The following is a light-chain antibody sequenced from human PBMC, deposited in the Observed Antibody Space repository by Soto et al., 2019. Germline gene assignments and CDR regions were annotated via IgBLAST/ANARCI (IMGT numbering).Light chain of an antibody. CDR1: SLTKKY. Sequence: SYELTQPHSVSVSPGQTARITCTGDSLTKKYADWYQQKSGQAPVLVIYEDIKRPSGSPERFSGSSSGTLAILTISGAEVKDEVGHHIYSTDRSGTPFGTGTKLTVL. CDR2: EDI. J-gene: IGLJ1*01. V-gene: IGLV3-10*01. CDR3: YSTDRSGTP.